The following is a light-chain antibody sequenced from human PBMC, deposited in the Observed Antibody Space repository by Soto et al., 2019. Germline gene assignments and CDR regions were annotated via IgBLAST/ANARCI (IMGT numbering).Light chain of an antibody. CDR1: RGISSN. Sequence: EIVMTQSPGTLSVSPGERATLSCRASRGISSNLAWYQQKPGQAPRLLIYGASTRATGIPARFSGSGSGTDFTLTISRLEPEDFAVYYCQQFGSSPWTFGQGTKVDIK. CDR2: GAS. CDR3: QQFGSSPWT. V-gene: IGKV3-20*01. J-gene: IGKJ1*01.